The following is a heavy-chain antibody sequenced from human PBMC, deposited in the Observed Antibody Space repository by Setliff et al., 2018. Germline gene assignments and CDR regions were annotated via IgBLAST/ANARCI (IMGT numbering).Heavy chain of an antibody. CDR1: GGSISSSSYY. CDR2: IYYSGST. CDR3: ARGRVEMATITPFDY. Sequence: SETLSLTCTVSGGSISSSSYYWGWIRQPPGKGLEWIGSIYYSGSTYYNPSLKCRVTISVDTSKNQFSLKLSSVTAADTAVYYCARGRVEMATITPFDYWGQGTLVTVSS. J-gene: IGHJ4*02. D-gene: IGHD5-12*01. V-gene: IGHV4-39*07.